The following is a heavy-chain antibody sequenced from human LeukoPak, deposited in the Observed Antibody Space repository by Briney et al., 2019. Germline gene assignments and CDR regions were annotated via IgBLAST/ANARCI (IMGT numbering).Heavy chain of an antibody. J-gene: IGHJ4*02. Sequence: GGSLRLSCAASGFTFSSYAMSWVRQAPGKGLEWVSAISGSGGSTYYADSVKGRSTISRDDSKNTLYLQMNSLRPEDTAVYYCTKGGGSMVRGLLTATYYCEYWGQGTLVTVSS. CDR3: TKGGGSMVRGLLTATYYCEY. CDR2: ISGSGGST. D-gene: IGHD3-10*01. CDR1: GFTFSSYA. V-gene: IGHV3-23*01.